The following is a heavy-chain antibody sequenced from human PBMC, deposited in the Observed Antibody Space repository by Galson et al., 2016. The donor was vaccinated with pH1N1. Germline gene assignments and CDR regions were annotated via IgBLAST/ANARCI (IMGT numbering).Heavy chain of an antibody. Sequence: SLRISCAASGFRFSSYGMHWVRQAPGKGLEWVAGISYDGRDKFYAGSVKGRFTISRDNSKNTLYLLMDSLRYDDTAGYYCAKDQRVFDLPIDYWGQGTLVSVSS. CDR2: ISYDGRDK. CDR1: GFRFSSYG. CDR3: AKDQRVFDLPIDY. J-gene: IGHJ4*02. V-gene: IGHV3-30*18. D-gene: IGHD3-9*01.